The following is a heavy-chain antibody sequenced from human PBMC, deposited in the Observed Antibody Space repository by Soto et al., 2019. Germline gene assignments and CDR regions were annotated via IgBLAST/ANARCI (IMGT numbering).Heavy chain of an antibody. V-gene: IGHV4-4*02. Sequence: QVQLQESGPGLVKPSGTLSLTCAVSSGSISSSNWWSWVRQPPGKGLEWIGEIYHSGSTNYNPSLKSRVTISVDKSKHQFSLKLSSVTAADTAVYYCARDLAPGIAAAGTGYAFDILGQGTMVTVSS. CDR3: ARDLAPGIAAAGTGYAFDI. J-gene: IGHJ3*02. CDR2: IYHSGST. D-gene: IGHD6-13*01. CDR1: SGSISSSNW.